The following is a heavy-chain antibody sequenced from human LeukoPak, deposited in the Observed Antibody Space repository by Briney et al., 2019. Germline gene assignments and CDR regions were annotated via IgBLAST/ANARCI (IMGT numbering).Heavy chain of an antibody. CDR2: IYTSGST. D-gene: IGHD3-9*01. CDR1: GGSISSGSYY. J-gene: IGHJ6*03. CDR3: AREVPDWLLSNYMDV. Sequence: SETLSLTCTVSGGSISSGSYYWSWIRQPAGTGLEWIGRIYTSGSTNYNPSLKSRVTISVDTSKNQFSLKLSSVTAADTAVYYCAREVPDWLLSNYMDVWGKGTTVTISS. V-gene: IGHV4-61*02.